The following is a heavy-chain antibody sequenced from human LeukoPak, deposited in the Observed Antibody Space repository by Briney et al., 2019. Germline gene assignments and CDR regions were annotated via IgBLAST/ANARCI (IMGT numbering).Heavy chain of an antibody. CDR2: ISGSGGST. V-gene: IGHV3-23*01. Sequence: GGCLRLSCAASGFTFSSYAMSWVRQAPGKGLEWVSAISGSGGSTYYADSVKGRFTISRDNSKNTLYLQMNSLRAEDTAVYYCATDLGSSRPNFWGQGILVTVSS. CDR1: GFTFSSYA. CDR3: ATDLGSSRPNF. J-gene: IGHJ4*02. D-gene: IGHD6-13*01.